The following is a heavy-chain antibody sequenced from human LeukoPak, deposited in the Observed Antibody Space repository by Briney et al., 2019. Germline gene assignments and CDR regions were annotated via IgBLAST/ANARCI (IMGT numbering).Heavy chain of an antibody. J-gene: IGHJ5*02. CDR1: GGTFSSYA. CDR2: IIPIFGTA. Sequence: SVKVSCKASGGTFSSYAISWVRQAPGQGLEWMGRIIPIFGTANYAQKFQGRVTMTRDTSISTAYMELSRLRSDDTAVYYCARGLRLYGFDPWGQGTLVTVSS. V-gene: IGHV1-69*05. CDR3: ARGLRLYGFDP. D-gene: IGHD3-16*02.